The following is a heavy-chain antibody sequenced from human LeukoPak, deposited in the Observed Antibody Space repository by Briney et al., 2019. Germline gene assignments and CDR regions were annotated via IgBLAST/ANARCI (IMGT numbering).Heavy chain of an antibody. D-gene: IGHD3-16*01. CDR1: GYTFTGYS. Sequence: GASVKVSCTASGYTFTGYSMYWVRQAPGQGLEWVGWINPNSGDTNYAQKFQGRVTMTRDTSISTAYMELSRLRSDDTAVYYCARVTMITFGNGLQYWGQGTLVTVSS. V-gene: IGHV1-2*02. CDR2: INPNSGDT. CDR3: ARVTMITFGNGLQY. J-gene: IGHJ4*02.